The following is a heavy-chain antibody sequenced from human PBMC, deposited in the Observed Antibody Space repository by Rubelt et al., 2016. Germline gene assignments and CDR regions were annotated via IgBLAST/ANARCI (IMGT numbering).Heavy chain of an antibody. CDR2: IVVGSGNT. CDR1: GFTFTSSA. V-gene: IGHV1-58*01. D-gene: IGHD5-12*01. CDR3: AADSGYGPSMDV. Sequence: QMQLVQSGPEVKKPGTSVKVSCKASGFTFTSSAVQWVRQARGQRLEWIGRIVVGSGNTNYAQKFQERVTITRDMSTSTAYMELSSLRSEDTAVYYCAADSGYGPSMDVWGQGTMVTVSS. J-gene: IGHJ3*01.